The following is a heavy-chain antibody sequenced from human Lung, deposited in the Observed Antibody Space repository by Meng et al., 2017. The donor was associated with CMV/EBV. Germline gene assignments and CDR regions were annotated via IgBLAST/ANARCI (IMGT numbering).Heavy chain of an antibody. CDR2: ISTRSSYI. J-gene: IGHJ4*02. Sequence: GEXXKISCAASGFTFSSYTMNWVRQAPGKGLEWVSPISTRSSYIYYADSVKGRFTVSRDNAKNSLYLQMNSLRAEDTAVYYCARHNYLWGSYPLDYWGQGXLVTVSS. CDR3: ARHNYLWGSYPLDY. V-gene: IGHV3-21*01. CDR1: GFTFSSYT. D-gene: IGHD3-16*01.